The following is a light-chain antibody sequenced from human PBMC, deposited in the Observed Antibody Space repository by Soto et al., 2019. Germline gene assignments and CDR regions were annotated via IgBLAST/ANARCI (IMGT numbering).Light chain of an antibody. CDR1: QSLGSS. V-gene: IGKV3-15*01. CDR3: QQYYDCLRT. J-gene: IGKJ1*01. CDR2: GAS. Sequence: EIVMTQSPATLSVSPGEGVTLSCRSRQSLGSSLAWYQQRPCQAPRLLIYGASTRANGIPARFSGSGSGTEFTLTISSLQSEDFAVYYCQQYYDCLRTFGHGTKEEIK.